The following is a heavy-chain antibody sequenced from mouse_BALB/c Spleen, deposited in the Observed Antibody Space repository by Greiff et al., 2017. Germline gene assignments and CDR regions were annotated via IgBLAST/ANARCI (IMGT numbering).Heavy chain of an antibody. Sequence: EVQGVESGGGLVKPGGSLKLSCAASGFTFSSYTMSWVRQTPEKRLEWVATISSGGGNTYYPDSVKGRFTISRDNAKNNLYLQMSSLRSEDTALYYCARSLSTMITTGFAYWGQGTLVTVSA. V-gene: IGHV5-9*03. CDR1: GFTFSSYT. CDR3: ARSLSTMITTGFAY. CDR2: ISSGGGNT. D-gene: IGHD2-4*01. J-gene: IGHJ3*01.